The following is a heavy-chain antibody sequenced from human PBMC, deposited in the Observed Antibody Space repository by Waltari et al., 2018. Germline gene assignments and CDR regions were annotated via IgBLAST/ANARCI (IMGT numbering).Heavy chain of an antibody. CDR3: ARWGRGYYDY. CDR1: GFTFRTYS. Sequence: EVQILESGGGLVQPGGSLRLSCAASGFTFRTYSMAWVRQAPGEGLEWVSSISSDITYTYYADSVKGRFTISRDNSKNTLYLQMNSLRAEDTAVYYCARWGRGYYDYWGQGTLVTVSS. D-gene: IGHD3-22*01. J-gene: IGHJ4*02. CDR2: ISSDITYT. V-gene: IGHV3-23*01.